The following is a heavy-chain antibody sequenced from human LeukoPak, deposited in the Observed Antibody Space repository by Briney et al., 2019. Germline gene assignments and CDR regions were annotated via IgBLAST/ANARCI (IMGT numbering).Heavy chain of an antibody. Sequence: GGSLRLPCAASGFTFSSYWMSWARQAPGEGLEWGANIKQDGSEKYYVDSVKGRFTISRDNAKNSLYPQMNSLRAEDTAVYYCARVGVDYGGNYAEYFQHWGRAPWSPSPQ. CDR1: GFTFSSYW. D-gene: IGHD4-23*01. V-gene: IGHV3-7*01. CDR3: ARVGVDYGGNYAEYFQH. J-gene: IGHJ1*01. CDR2: IKQDGSEK.